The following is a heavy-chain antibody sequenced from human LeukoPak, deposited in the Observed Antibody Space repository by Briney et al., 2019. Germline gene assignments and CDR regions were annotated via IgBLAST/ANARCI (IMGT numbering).Heavy chain of an antibody. V-gene: IGHV4-30-4*01. Sequence: PSETLSLTCTVSGGSISSGGYYWTWIRQPPGKGLEWIGYIYYSGSTYYNPSLKSRVTISVDTSKNQFSLKLSSVSAADTAVYYCARDEYGSGRAYNYHGMDVWGQGTTVTVSS. CDR1: GGSISSGGYY. CDR3: ARDEYGSGRAYNYHGMDV. D-gene: IGHD3-10*01. CDR2: IYYSGST. J-gene: IGHJ6*02.